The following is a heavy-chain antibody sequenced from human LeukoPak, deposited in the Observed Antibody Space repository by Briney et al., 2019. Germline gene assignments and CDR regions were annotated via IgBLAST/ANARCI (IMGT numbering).Heavy chain of an antibody. CDR1: GGTFSSYA. J-gene: IGHJ3*02. Sequence: ASVKVSCKASGGTFSSYAISWVRQAPGQGLEWMGGIIPIFGTANHAQKFQGRVTITADESTSTAYMELSSLRSEDTAVYYCARASCGGDCSDAFDIWGQGTMVTVSS. CDR2: IIPIFGTA. D-gene: IGHD2-21*02. V-gene: IGHV1-69*13. CDR3: ARASCGGDCSDAFDI.